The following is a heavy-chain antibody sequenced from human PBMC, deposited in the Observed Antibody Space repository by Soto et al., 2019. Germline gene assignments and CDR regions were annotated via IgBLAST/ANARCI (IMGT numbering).Heavy chain of an antibody. CDR3: ARETMRVPAAICWFDP. V-gene: IGHV1-18*01. CDR1: GYTFTSYG. J-gene: IGHJ5*02. D-gene: IGHD2-2*01. Sequence: ASVKVSCKASGYTFTSYGISWVRQAPGQGLEWMGWISAYNGNTNYAQKLQGRVTMTTDTSTSTAYMELRSLRSDDTAVYYCARETMRVPAAICWFDPWGQGTMVTVSS. CDR2: ISAYNGNT.